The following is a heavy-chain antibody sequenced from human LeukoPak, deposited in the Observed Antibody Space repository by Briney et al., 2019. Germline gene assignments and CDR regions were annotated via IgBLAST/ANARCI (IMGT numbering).Heavy chain of an antibody. V-gene: IGHV4-59*01. Sequence: KPSETLSLTCTVSGGSISSYYWSWIRQPPGKGLEWIGYIYYSGSTNYNPSLKSRVTISVDTSKNQFSLKLSSVTAADTAVYYCARDSGDYYDSSGHRGVNWFDPWGQGTLVTVSS. J-gene: IGHJ5*02. CDR3: ARDSGDYYDSSGHRGVNWFDP. CDR1: GGSISSYY. CDR2: IYYSGST. D-gene: IGHD3-22*01.